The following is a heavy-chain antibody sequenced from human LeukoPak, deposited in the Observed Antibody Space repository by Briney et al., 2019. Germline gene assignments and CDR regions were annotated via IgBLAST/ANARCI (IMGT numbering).Heavy chain of an antibody. V-gene: IGHV1-18*01. CDR3: AREPARRWFDP. CDR2: ISTYNGKA. Sequence: ASVKVSCKASGYTFTNYGLSWVRQAPGQGLEWMGWISTYNGKANYVEKLQGRVTMTTDTSTSTAYMEMRSLRSDDTAVYYCAREPARRWFDPWGQGTLVTVSS. CDR1: GYTFTNYG. J-gene: IGHJ5*02.